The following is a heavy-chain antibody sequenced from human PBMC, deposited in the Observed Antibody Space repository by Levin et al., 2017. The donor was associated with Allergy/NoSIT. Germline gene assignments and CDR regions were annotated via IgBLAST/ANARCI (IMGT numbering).Heavy chain of an antibody. CDR3: ARHDCSSTSCYWGV. V-gene: IGHV4-4*07. D-gene: IGHD2-2*01. CDR1: GGSISTYY. Sequence: TSETLSLTCTVSGGSISTYYWSWVRQPAGQGLQWIGRIYTSGRTDYTTDYNPSLKSRVTMSIDSSKNQFSLKLSSVTAADTAVYFCARHDCSSTSCYWGVWGQGTTVTVSS. CDR2: IYTSGRTDYTT. J-gene: IGHJ6*02.